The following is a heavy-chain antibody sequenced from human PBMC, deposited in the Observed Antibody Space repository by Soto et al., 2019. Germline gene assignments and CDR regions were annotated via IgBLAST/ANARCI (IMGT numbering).Heavy chain of an antibody. CDR3: ARGRGERSYRSGQLEH. Sequence: QVQLVQSGAEVKKPGASVKVSCKASGYTFTSYAIHWVRQAPGQRLEWMGWINAANGNTKNSQQFQGRVTITRDTSEGPADIEMRRVTSEVNAVYYCARGRGERSYRSGQLEHRGQGTLVTLSP. V-gene: IGHV1-3*01. J-gene: IGHJ4*02. D-gene: IGHD3-16*02. CDR1: GYTFTSYA. CDR2: INAANGNT.